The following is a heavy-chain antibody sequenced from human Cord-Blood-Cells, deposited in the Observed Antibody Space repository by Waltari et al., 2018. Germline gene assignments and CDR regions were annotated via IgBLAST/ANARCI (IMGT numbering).Heavy chain of an antibody. J-gene: IGHJ5*02. Sequence: QVQLQESGPGLVKPSETLSLTCTVSGGSISSYYWSWIRQPPGKGLEWIGYIYYSGSTNYTPSLKSRVTISVDTSKNHFSLKLSSVTAADTAVYYCARPYCSGGSCYSGWFDPWGQGTLVTVSS. CDR2: IYYSGST. CDR3: ARPYCSGGSCYSGWFDP. CDR1: GGSISSYY. D-gene: IGHD2-15*01. V-gene: IGHV4-59*08.